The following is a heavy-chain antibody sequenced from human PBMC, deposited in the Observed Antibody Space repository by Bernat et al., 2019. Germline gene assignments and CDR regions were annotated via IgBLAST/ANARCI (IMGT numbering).Heavy chain of an antibody. Sequence: EVQLLESGGAVVQPGGSLRLSCTSSGFSFSSSAMSWVRQAPGKGLEWVSTLSHGDGSTYYADSVKGRFIISRDNSRNTLYLQMNSLRAEDTAVYYFAKRGGERGWGAFDIWGQGTMVAVSS. CDR3: AKRGGERGWGAFDI. D-gene: IGHD1-26*01. CDR1: GFSFSSSA. V-gene: IGHV3-23*01. J-gene: IGHJ3*02. CDR2: LSHGDGST.